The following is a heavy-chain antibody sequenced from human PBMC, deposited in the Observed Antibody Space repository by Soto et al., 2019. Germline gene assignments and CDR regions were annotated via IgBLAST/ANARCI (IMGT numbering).Heavy chain of an antibody. D-gene: IGHD5-18*01. J-gene: IGHJ4*02. CDR2: ISGTGGST. CDR1: GFTFSTYA. V-gene: IGHV3-23*01. Sequence: GGSLRLSCAASGFTFSTYAMSWVRQAPGKGLEWVSSISGTGGSTYYADSVKGRFTISRDSSKNTLYLQMNSLRAEDTAVYYCAKDISGYGYGHSDYWGQVTLVTVYS. CDR3: AKDISGYGYGHSDY.